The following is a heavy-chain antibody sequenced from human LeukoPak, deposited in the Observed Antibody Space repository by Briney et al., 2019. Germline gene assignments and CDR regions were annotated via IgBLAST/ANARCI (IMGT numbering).Heavy chain of an antibody. CDR3: ARVPDWTYVPDY. D-gene: IGHD3-16*01. CDR1: GGSISSDRFY. V-gene: IGHV4-61*02. Sequence: SETLSLTCTVSGGSISSDRFYWTWVRQPAGKGLEWTGRIKSSNTNYNPSLKSRVSISLDTSTNQFSLKLSSLTAADTAVYYCARVPDWTYVPDYWGQGTLVTVSS. J-gene: IGHJ4*02. CDR2: IKSSNT.